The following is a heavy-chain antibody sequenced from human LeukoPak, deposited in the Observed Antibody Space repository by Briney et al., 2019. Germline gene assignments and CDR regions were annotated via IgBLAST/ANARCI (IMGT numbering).Heavy chain of an antibody. CDR2: ISGGGGNT. Sequence: PGGSLRLSCAASGFTFSSCAMSWVRQAPGKGLEWVSTISGGGGNTYYADSVKGRFTISRDSSKNTLYLQMNSLRAEDTALYYCAKHSGWYIHLGFDSWGQGTLVTVSS. D-gene: IGHD6-19*01. V-gene: IGHV3-23*01. CDR1: GFTFSSCA. CDR3: AKHSGWYIHLGFDS. J-gene: IGHJ4*02.